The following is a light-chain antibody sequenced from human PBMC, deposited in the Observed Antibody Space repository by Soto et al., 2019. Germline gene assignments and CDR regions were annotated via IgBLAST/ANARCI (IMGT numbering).Light chain of an antibody. CDR2: NAS. J-gene: IGKJ4*01. V-gene: IGKV1-5*01. CDR3: QQYESYPMT. Sequence: DIQMTQSPSTLSASIGDRVTITCRAGQSVSIRLAWYQQKQGKAPQLLISNASTFQSGVPPRFSGSGSGTEFALTISSLQPDDFATYYCQQYESYPMTFGGGTKVEIK. CDR1: QSVSIR.